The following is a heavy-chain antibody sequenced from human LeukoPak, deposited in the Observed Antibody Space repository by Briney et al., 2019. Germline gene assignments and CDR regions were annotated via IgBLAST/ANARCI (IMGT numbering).Heavy chain of an antibody. Sequence: KPSETLSLTCTVSGGSISSYYWSWIRQPPGKGLEWIGYIYYSGTTNYNPPLKSRVTISVDTSKNQFSLKLSSVTAADTAVYYCARGFDPDTWEYYYDSSGPTRGYYFDYWGQGTLVTVSS. CDR2: IYYSGTT. V-gene: IGHV4-59*12. CDR1: GGSISSYY. J-gene: IGHJ4*02. D-gene: IGHD3-22*01. CDR3: ARGFDPDTWEYYYDSSGPTRGYYFDY.